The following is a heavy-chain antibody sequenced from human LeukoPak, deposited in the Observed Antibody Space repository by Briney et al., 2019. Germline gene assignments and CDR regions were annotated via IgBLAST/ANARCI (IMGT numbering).Heavy chain of an antibody. CDR3: TRVNCSTTSCPRRDALDV. D-gene: IGHD2-2*01. Sequence: SETLSLTGPASGGSISSYSWSWIGPPPGRGLEWIGYSYYSGSTNYNPPLRTQATISENTSKTQSSLNLTSVTTAATAGSYCTRVNCSTTSCPRRDALDVCGQGTMATVSS. V-gene: IGHV4-59*01. J-gene: IGHJ3*01. CDR1: GGSISSYS. CDR2: SYYSGST.